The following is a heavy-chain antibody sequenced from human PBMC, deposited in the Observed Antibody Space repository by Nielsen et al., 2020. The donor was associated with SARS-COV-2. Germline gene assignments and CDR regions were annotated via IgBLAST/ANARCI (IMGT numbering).Heavy chain of an antibody. D-gene: IGHD2-2*01. CDR2: INPRGGST. V-gene: IGHV1-46*01. J-gene: IGHJ5*02. Sequence: WVRQAPGQGLEWMGIINPRGGSTSYAQKFQGRVTMTRDTSTSTVYMELSSLRSEDTAVYYCARPYCSSTSCYGRGWFDPWGQGTLVTVSS. CDR3: ARPYCSSTSCYGRGWFDP.